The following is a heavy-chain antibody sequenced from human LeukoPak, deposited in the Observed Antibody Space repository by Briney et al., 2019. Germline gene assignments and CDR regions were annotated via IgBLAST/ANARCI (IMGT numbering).Heavy chain of an antibody. CDR3: ARDRYDFWSGYSPEYYFDY. D-gene: IGHD3-3*01. CDR2: IYHSGST. J-gene: IGHJ4*02. V-gene: IGHV4-4*02. Sequence: SETLSLTCAVSGGSISSSNWWSWVRQPPGKGLEWIGEIYHSGSTNYNPSLKSRVTISVDKSKNQFSLKLSSVTAADTAVYYCARDRYDFWSGYSPEYYFDYWGQGTLVTVSS. CDR1: GGSISSSNW.